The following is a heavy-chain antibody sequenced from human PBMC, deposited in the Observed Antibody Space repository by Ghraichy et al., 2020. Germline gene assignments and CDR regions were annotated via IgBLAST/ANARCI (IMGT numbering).Heavy chain of an antibody. J-gene: IGHJ1*01. CDR1: GFTFRNYA. CDR3: AKGGEMANRSPKH. V-gene: IGHV3-23*01. D-gene: IGHD5-24*01. Sequence: GESLNISCAASGFTFRNYAMSWVRQAPGKGLEWVSTVSGSGSSTYYADSVKGRFTISRDNSNNTLYLQMNSLRAEDTAVYFCAKGGEMANRSPKHWGQGTLVTVSS. CDR2: VSGSGSST.